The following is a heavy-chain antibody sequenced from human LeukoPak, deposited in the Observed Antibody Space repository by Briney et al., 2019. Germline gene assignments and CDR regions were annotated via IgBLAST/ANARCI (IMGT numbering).Heavy chain of an antibody. D-gene: IGHD6-6*01. CDR1: GFTFSNAW. Sequence: GGSLRLSCAASGFTFSNAWMSWVRQAPGKELEWVGRIKSKTDGGTTDYAAPVKGRFTISRDDSKNTLYLQMNSLKTEDTAVYYCTTEGYGRLEYSSNDPYYYGMDVWGQGTTVTVSS. CDR3: TTEGYGRLEYSSNDPYYYGMDV. J-gene: IGHJ6*02. CDR2: IKSKTDGGTT. V-gene: IGHV3-15*01.